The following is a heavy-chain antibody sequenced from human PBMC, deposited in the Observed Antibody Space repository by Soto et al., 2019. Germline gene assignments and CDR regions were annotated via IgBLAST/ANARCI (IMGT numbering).Heavy chain of an antibody. CDR2: MYHSGST. CDR3: AKVPDY. CDR1: GGSISSGGYS. D-gene: IGHD2-2*01. J-gene: IGHJ4*02. V-gene: IGHV4-30-2*01. Sequence: SETLSLTCAVSGGSISSGGYSWSWIRQPPGKGLEWIGYMYHSGSTYYDPSLKSRVTISIDRSKNQFSLKLSSVTAADTAVYYCAKVPDYRGQGILVTVSS.